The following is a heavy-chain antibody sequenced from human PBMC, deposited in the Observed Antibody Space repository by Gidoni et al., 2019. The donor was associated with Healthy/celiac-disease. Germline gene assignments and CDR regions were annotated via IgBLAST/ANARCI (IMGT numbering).Heavy chain of an antibody. CDR2: INSDGSST. CDR3: ARPVAGTGWFDP. J-gene: IGHJ5*02. Sequence: EVQLVESGGGLVQPGGSLSLSCAASGFTFSSSWMHWVRQAPGKGLVWVSRINSDGSSTSYADSVKGRFTISRDNAKNTLYLQMNSLRAEDTAVYYCARPVAGTGWFDPWGQGTLVTVSS. D-gene: IGHD6-19*01. CDR1: GFTFSSSW. V-gene: IGHV3-74*01.